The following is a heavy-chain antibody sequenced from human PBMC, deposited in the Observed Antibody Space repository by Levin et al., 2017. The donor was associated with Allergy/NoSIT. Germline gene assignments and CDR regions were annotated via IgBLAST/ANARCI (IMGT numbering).Heavy chain of an antibody. Sequence: GESLKISCKASGYTFTSYGISWVRQAPGKGLEWIGWISAYNGNTNYAQKLQGRVTMTTDTSTSTAYMELRSLRSDDTAVYYCARVGRIAAAEGPVISWFDPWGQGTLVTVSS. CDR2: ISAYNGNT. CDR3: ARVGRIAAAEGPVISWFDP. J-gene: IGHJ5*02. D-gene: IGHD6-13*01. CDR1: GYTFTSYG. V-gene: IGHV1-18*01.